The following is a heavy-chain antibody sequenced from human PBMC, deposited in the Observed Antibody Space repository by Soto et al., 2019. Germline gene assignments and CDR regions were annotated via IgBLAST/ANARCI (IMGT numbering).Heavy chain of an antibody. V-gene: IGHV1-18*01. CDR3: ARVLPPFDA. CDR1: GYTFTSYG. J-gene: IGHJ5*02. CDR2: INAYNGNT. Sequence: QVQLVQSGAEVKKPGASVKVSCKASGYTFTSYGISWVRQTPGQGLEWMGWINAYNGNTNYAQQLRGRVTITTDTSTSTAYMELRSLRSDYTAVYSCARVLPPFDAWGQGTLVTVSS.